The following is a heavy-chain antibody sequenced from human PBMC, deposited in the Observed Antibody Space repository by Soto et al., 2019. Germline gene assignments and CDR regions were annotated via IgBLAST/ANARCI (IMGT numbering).Heavy chain of an antibody. CDR1: GGSFSGYY. V-gene: IGHV4-34*01. Sequence: SETLSLTCAVYGGSFSGYYWSWIRQPPGKGLEWIGEINHSGSTNYNPSLKSRVTISVDTSKNQSSLKLSSVTAADTAVYYCARAMTTVTFYYFDYWGQGTLVTVSS. J-gene: IGHJ4*02. CDR3: ARAMTTVTFYYFDY. CDR2: INHSGST. D-gene: IGHD4-17*01.